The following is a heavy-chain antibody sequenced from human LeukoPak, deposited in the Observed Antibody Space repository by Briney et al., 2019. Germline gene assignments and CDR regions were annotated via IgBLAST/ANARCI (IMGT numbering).Heavy chain of an antibody. Sequence: SETLSLTCTVSGDSINSYYWTWIRQPPGKGLEWIGYIYYSGSTNYNPSLKSRVTISVDTSENQLSLKLSSVTAADTAVYYCARAHSSSWYMDYWGQGTLVTVSS. CDR2: IYYSGST. J-gene: IGHJ4*02. D-gene: IGHD6-13*01. CDR1: GDSINSYY. V-gene: IGHV4-59*01. CDR3: ARAHSSSWYMDY.